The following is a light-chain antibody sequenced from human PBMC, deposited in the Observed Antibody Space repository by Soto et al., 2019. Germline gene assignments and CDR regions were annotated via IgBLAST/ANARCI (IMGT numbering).Light chain of an antibody. J-gene: IGLJ2*01. CDR3: SSYAGSNNFVV. V-gene: IGLV2-8*01. Sequence: QPVLTQPPSASGSPGQSVTISCTGTSSDVGGYNYVSWYQQYPGKAPKLMIYEVSKRPSGVPDRFSGSKSANTASLTVSGLQAEDEADYYCSSYAGSNNFVVFGGGTQLTVL. CDR1: SSDVGGYNY. CDR2: EVS.